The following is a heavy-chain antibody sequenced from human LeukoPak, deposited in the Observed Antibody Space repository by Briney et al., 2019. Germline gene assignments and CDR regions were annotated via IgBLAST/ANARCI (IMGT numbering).Heavy chain of an antibody. D-gene: IGHD3-16*02. CDR3: GYTNNFYH. Sequence: PGGSLRLSCAASGFTLRNYWMSWVRQAPGKGLEWVANIKHDGSEEYYVDSVKGRFTISRDDGRNSVSLQMNSVRAEDTAVYYCGYTNNFYHWGQGTLVVVSS. V-gene: IGHV3-7*02. CDR2: IKHDGSEE. CDR1: GFTLRNYW. J-gene: IGHJ4*02.